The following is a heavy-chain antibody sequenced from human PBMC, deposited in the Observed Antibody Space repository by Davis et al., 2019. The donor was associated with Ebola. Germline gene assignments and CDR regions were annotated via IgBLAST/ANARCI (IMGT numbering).Heavy chain of an antibody. D-gene: IGHD2-2*01. CDR3: ARSSYQPDW. J-gene: IGHJ4*02. CDR2: INTDGSFT. CDR1: GFTFRSYW. V-gene: IGHV3-74*01. Sequence: GESLKISCAASGFTFRSYWMSWVRQTPGKGLVWVSRINTDGSFTDYADSVKGRFTISRDNARNTVSLQMNSLKAEDTALYYCARSSYQPDWWGQGTLVTVSS.